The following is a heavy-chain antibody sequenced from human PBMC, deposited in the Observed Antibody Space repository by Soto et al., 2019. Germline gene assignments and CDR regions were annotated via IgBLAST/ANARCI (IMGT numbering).Heavy chain of an antibody. CDR2: IYHSGST. D-gene: IGHD6-6*01. CDR3: ARGGGIAARYVPFDP. J-gene: IGHJ5*02. Sequence: KTSETLSLTCAVSGGSISSSNWWSWVRQPPGKGLEWIGEIYHSGSTNYNPSLKSRVTISVDKSKNQFSLKLSSVTAADTAVYYCARGGGIAARYVPFDPWGQGTLVTVSS. CDR1: GGSISSSNW. V-gene: IGHV4-4*02.